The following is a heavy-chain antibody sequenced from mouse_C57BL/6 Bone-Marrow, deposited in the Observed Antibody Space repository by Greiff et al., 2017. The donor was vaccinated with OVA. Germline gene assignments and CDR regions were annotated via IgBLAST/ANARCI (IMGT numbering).Heavy chain of an antibody. CDR1: GYTFTSYW. D-gene: IGHD1-1*01. Sequence: QVQLQQPGAELVMPGASVKLSCKASGYTFTSYWMHWVKQRPGQGLEWIGEIDPSDSYTNYNQKFKGKSTLTVDKSSSTAYMQLSSLTSEDSAVYYCARGGVITTVDYWGQGTTLTVSS. CDR2: IDPSDSYT. J-gene: IGHJ2*01. V-gene: IGHV1-69*01. CDR3: ARGGVITTVDY.